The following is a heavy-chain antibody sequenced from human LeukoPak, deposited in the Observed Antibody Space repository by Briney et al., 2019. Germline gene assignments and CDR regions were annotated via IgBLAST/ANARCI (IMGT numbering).Heavy chain of an antibody. CDR2: IIPIFGTA. J-gene: IGHJ4*02. D-gene: IGHD5-24*01. Sequence: SVKVSCKASGGTFSSYAISWVRQAPGQGLEWMGGIIPIFGTANYAQKFQGRVTITTDESTSTAYMELSSLRSEDTAVYYCARCRRDGYNWLSYYFDYWGQGTLVTVSS. CDR3: ARCRRDGYNWLSYYFDY. V-gene: IGHV1-69*05. CDR1: GGTFSSYA.